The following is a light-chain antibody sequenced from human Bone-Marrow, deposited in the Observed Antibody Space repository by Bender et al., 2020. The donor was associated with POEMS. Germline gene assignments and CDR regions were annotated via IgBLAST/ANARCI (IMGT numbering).Light chain of an antibody. CDR2: KDT. Sequence: SYELTQPPSVSVSPGQTARITCSADALSKQYVYWYQQKPGQAPVILMYKDTERPPGILEGFPGSSSGKTATLTISEIQTEDEADYYCQSADSSGTYRLFGGGTKLTVL. CDR1: ALSKQY. CDR3: QSADSSGTYRL. J-gene: IGLJ3*02. V-gene: IGLV3-25*03.